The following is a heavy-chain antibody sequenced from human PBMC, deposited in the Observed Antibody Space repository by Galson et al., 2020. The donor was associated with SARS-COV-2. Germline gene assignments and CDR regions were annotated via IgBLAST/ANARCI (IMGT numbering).Heavy chain of an antibody. CDR2: LNFGGNT. CDR1: GGSFSGYS. V-gene: IGHV4-34*01. D-gene: IGHD3-10*01. Sequence: SQTLSLTCAVYGGSFSGYSWTWIRQPPGKGLEWIGELNFGGNTNYSSSLRSRVTVSVDTSKNQFSLNLRSVTAADTALYDCPRGHRGVVPSTGRGLGPYYSYYYMDVWGKGTTVTVSS. J-gene: IGHJ6*03. CDR3: PRGHRGVVPSTGRGLGPYYSYYYMDV.